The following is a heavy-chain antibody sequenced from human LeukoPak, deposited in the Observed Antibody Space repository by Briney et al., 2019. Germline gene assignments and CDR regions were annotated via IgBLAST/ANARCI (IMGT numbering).Heavy chain of an antibody. CDR3: ARDGHGSDAGGFVGSWFDP. CDR1: GFTFTSSA. V-gene: IGHV1-58*01. J-gene: IGHJ5*02. CDR2: IVVGSGNT. D-gene: IGHD3-10*01. Sequence: GASVKVSCKASGFTFTSSAVQWVRQARGQRLEWIGWIVVGSGNTNYAQKFQGRVTITADKSTSTAYMELSSLRSEDTAVYYCARDGHGSDAGGFVGSWFDPWGQGTLVTVSS.